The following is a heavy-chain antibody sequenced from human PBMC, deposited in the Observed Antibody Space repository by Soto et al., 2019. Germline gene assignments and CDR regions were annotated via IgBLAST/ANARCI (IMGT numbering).Heavy chain of an antibody. CDR2: LTDSGTGA. CDR1: GFTFSSCV. J-gene: IGHJ4*02. V-gene: IGHV3-23*01. Sequence: EVHLLESGGGLVHPGVSLSLSCGASGFTFSSCVITWVRQAPGKGLEWVPCLTDSGTGAYYADAVKGRFTISRDNSKNTMYLQMNNLRAEDTGVYYCAKGLINGRWYAEDWGQGTLVTVSS. CDR3: AKGLINGRWYAED. D-gene: IGHD6-13*01.